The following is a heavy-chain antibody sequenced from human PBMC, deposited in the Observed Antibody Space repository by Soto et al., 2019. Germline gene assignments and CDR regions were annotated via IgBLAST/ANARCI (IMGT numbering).Heavy chain of an antibody. D-gene: IGHD3-3*01. CDR2: ISYDGSNK. J-gene: IGHJ5*02. CDR1: GFTFSSYA. CDR3: ARDSLPHYYDFWSGYSGSGGFDP. Sequence: GSLRLSCAASGFTFSSYAMHWVRQAPGKGLEWVEVISYDGSNKYYADSVKGRFTISRDNSKNTLYLQMNSLRAEDTAVYYCARDSLPHYYDFWSGYSGSGGFDPWGQGTQVTAPQ. V-gene: IGHV3-30-3*01.